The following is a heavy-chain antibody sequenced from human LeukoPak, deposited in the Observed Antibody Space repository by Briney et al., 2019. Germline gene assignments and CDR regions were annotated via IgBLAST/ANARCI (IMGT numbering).Heavy chain of an antibody. CDR3: ARACGGDCFELDY. J-gene: IGHJ4*02. Sequence: SGGSLRLSCAASGFTFSSYWMSWLRQAPGKGLEWVANIKQDGSEKYYVDSVKGRFTISRDNAKNSLYLQMNSLRAEDMAVYYCARACGGDCFELDYWGQGTLVTVSS. CDR1: GFTFSSYW. V-gene: IGHV3-7*01. D-gene: IGHD2-21*02. CDR2: IKQDGSEK.